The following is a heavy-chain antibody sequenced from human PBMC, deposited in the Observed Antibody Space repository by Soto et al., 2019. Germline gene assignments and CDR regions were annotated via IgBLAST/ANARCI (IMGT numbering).Heavy chain of an antibody. CDR3: PRVRQYVD. J-gene: IGHJ4*01. CDR1: GDSIRSSGFY. D-gene: IGHD2-2*01. CDR2: IHSNGKT. Sequence: QVQLQESGPGLVKPSQTLSLTCTVSGDSIRSSGFYWSWIRQHPAKGLEWIGYIHSNGKTLYYPPLKKRNTCSIDTSDNQLSFTRTTVTAANSTVYSRPRVRQYVD. V-gene: IGHV4-31*03.